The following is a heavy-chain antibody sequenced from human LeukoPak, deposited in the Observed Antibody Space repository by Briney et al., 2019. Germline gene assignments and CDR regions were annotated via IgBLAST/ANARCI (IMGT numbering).Heavy chain of an antibody. D-gene: IGHD1-26*01. Sequence: GASVNVSCKVSGYTLTELSMHWVRQAPGKGLEWMGGLDPEDGETIYAQNFQGRVTMTEDTSTDTAYMELSSLRSEDTAVYYCAIWRWELPYFDYWGQGTLVTVSS. CDR1: GYTLTELS. J-gene: IGHJ4*02. V-gene: IGHV1-24*01. CDR2: LDPEDGET. CDR3: AIWRWELPYFDY.